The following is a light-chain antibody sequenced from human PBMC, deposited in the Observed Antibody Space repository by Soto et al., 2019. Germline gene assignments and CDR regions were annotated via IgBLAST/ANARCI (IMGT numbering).Light chain of an antibody. CDR1: SSNIGAGND. CDR2: ANS. Sequence: QSVLTQPPSVSGAPGQRVTISCTGSSSNIGAGNDVNWYQQLPGTAPKLLIYANSNRPSGVPDRVSGSKSGTTASLAITGLQAEDEVDYYCQSYDSSLRGNVFGTGTKVTVL. V-gene: IGLV1-40*01. J-gene: IGLJ1*01. CDR3: QSYDSSLRGNV.